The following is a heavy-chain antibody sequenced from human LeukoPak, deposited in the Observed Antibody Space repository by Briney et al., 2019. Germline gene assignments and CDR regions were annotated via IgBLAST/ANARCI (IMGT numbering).Heavy chain of an antibody. Sequence: QPGVSLRLSCAASGFTFSSYSMNWVRQAPGKGLEWVSYISSSSSTIYYADSVKGRFTISRDNAKNSLYLQMNSLRAEDTAVYYCARDHRIAAAGYYFDYWGQGTLVTVSS. CDR3: ARDHRIAAAGYYFDY. CDR2: ISSSSSTI. V-gene: IGHV3-48*04. D-gene: IGHD6-13*01. CDR1: GFTFSSYS. J-gene: IGHJ4*02.